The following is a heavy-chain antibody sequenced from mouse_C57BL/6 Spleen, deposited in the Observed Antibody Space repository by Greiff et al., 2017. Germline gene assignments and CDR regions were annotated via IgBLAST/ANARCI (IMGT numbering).Heavy chain of an antibody. J-gene: IGHJ1*03. CDR2: ISYDGSN. D-gene: IGHD1-1*01. V-gene: IGHV3-6*01. CDR3: ARVLITTVVSHWYFDV. CDR1: GYSITSGYY. Sequence: EVQRVESGPGLVKPSQSLSLTCSVTGYSITSGYYWNWIRQFPGNKLEWMGYISYDGSNNYNPSPKNRISITRDTSKNQFFLKLNSVTTEDTATYYCARVLITTVVSHWYFDVWGTGTTVTVSS.